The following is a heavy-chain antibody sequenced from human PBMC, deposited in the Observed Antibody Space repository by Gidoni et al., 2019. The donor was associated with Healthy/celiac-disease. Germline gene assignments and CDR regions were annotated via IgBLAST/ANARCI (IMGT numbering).Heavy chain of an antibody. V-gene: IGHV3-23*01. J-gene: IGHJ4*02. CDR2: ISGSGGST. CDR3: AKALGYCSGGSCYYFDY. Sequence: VQLLESGGGLVQPGGSLRLSCAASGFTFSSDAMSWVRQAPGKGLEWVSAISGSGGSTYYADSVKGRFTISRDNSKNTLYLQMNSLRAEDTAVYYCAKALGYCSGGSCYYFDYWGQGTLVTVSS. CDR1: GFTFSSDA. D-gene: IGHD2-15*01.